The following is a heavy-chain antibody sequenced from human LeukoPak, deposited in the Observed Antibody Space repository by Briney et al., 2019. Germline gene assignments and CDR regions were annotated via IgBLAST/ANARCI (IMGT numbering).Heavy chain of an antibody. Sequence: GGSLRLSCAASGFTFSSSFMSWVRQTPGKGLEWVANIAQDGGEKNYVVSVEGRFTISRDNAKNSLYLEMNLLRAEGTAVYYCAREWNIQYSMGVDYWGQGTLVTVSS. D-gene: IGHD3-3*01. V-gene: IGHV3-7*01. CDR1: GFTFSSSF. J-gene: IGHJ4*02. CDR2: IAQDGGEK. CDR3: AREWNIQYSMGVDY.